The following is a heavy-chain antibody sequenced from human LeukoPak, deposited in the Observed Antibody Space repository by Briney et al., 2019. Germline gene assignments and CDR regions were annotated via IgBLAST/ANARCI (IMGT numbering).Heavy chain of an antibody. Sequence: SETLSLTCTVSGGSISSSSYYWGWIRHPPGKGLEWIGSLYYSGSTYYNPSLKSRVTISVDTSKNQFSLKLSSVTAADTALYYCARHSRVVAFDTFDIWGQGTMVTVSS. CDR2: LYYSGST. J-gene: IGHJ3*02. D-gene: IGHD3-22*01. CDR3: ARHSRVVAFDTFDI. V-gene: IGHV4-39*01. CDR1: GGSISSSSYY.